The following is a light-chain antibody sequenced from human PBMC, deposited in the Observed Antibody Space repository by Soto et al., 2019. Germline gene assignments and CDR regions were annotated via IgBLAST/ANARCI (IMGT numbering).Light chain of an antibody. V-gene: IGKV1-9*01. CDR1: QGIINY. J-gene: IGKJ3*01. CDR2: GAS. Sequence: IQLTQSPSSLSASVGDRVTITCRASQGIINYLAWYQQKPGKAPKLLIYGASTLQSGVPSRFGGSGSGTDFTRTVSSLQPEDFATYDCQHLFMSPSTFGPGTKVDIK. CDR3: QHLFMSPST.